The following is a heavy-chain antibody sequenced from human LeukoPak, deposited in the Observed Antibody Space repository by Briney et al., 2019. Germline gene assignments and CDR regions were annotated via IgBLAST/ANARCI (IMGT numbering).Heavy chain of an antibody. V-gene: IGHV4-39*01. J-gene: IGHJ4*02. CDR2: IYYNGGT. CDR3: GRRVVAAGQDYFDY. Sequence: TASETLSLTCTVSGGSISSSTYYWTWICQPPGKGLEWIGTIYYNGGTYYNPSLKRRVTISVDTSKNQFSLKLSSVTAADTAVYYCGRRVVAAGQDYFDYWGQGTLVTVFS. D-gene: IGHD2-2*01. CDR1: GGSISSSTYY.